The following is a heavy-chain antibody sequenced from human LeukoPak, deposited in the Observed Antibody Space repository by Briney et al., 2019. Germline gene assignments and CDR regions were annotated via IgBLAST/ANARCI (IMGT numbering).Heavy chain of an antibody. J-gene: IGHJ4*02. CDR1: GFTFSNFA. V-gene: IGHV3-64*01. Sequence: GGSLRLSCAASGFTFSNFAMHWVRQAPGKGLEYVSAISSNGGSTYYANSVKGRFTISRDNSKNTLYLQMGSLRVEDMAVYYCARDWSGSYHNVRFDYWGQGTLVTVSS. D-gene: IGHD1-26*01. CDR2: ISSNGGST. CDR3: ARDWSGSYHNVRFDY.